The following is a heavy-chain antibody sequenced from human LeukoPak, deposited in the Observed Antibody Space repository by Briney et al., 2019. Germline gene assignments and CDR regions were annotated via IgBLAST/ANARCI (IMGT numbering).Heavy chain of an antibody. V-gene: IGHV3-30*02. CDR2: IRYDGSNK. J-gene: IGHJ1*01. CDR3: AKEFLDVVVPAAIDFQH. CDR1: GFTFSSYG. D-gene: IGHD2-2*01. Sequence: TGGSLRLSCAASGFTFSSYGMHWVRQAPGKGLEWVAFIRYDGSNKYYADSVKGRFTISRDNSKNTLYLQMNSLRAEDTAVYYCAKEFLDVVVPAAIDFQHWGQGTLVTVSS.